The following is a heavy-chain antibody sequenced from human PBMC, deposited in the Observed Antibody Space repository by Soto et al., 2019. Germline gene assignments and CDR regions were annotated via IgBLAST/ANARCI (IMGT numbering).Heavy chain of an antibody. J-gene: IGHJ6*02. Sequence: ASVKVSCKASGYTFTGYYMHWVRQAPGQGLEWMGWINPNSGGTNYAQKFQGWVTMTRDTSISTAYMELSRLRSDDTAVYYCARDRGRRFLEWFGSYGMDAWGQGTTVTVSS. V-gene: IGHV1-2*04. CDR1: GYTFTGYY. CDR2: INPNSGGT. CDR3: ARDRGRRFLEWFGSYGMDA. D-gene: IGHD3-3*01.